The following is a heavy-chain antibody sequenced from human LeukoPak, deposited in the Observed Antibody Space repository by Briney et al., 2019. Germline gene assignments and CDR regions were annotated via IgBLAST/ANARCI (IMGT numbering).Heavy chain of an antibody. CDR3: ASGDLDYYDRRRYALAP. Sequence: PSETLSLTCTVSGYSISSGYYWGWIRQPPGKGLEWIGSIYHSGSTYYNPSLKSRVTISVDTSKNQFSLKLSSVTAADTAVYYCASGDLDYYDRRRYALAPWGPGTLVTAS. CDR1: GYSISSGYY. J-gene: IGHJ5*02. D-gene: IGHD3-22*01. CDR2: IYHSGST. V-gene: IGHV4-38-2*02.